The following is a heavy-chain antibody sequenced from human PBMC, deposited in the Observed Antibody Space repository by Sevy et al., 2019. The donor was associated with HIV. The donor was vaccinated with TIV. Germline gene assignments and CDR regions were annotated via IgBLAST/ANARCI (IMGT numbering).Heavy chain of an antibody. CDR2: IWYDGSNK. J-gene: IGHJ4*02. V-gene: IGHV3-33*01. Sequence: GGSLRLSCAASGFTFSSYGMHWVRQAPGKGLEWVAVIWYDGSNKYYADSVKGRFTISRDNSKDTLYLQMNSLRAEDTAVYYCAREACDFWSGQEIYYFDYWGQGTLVTVSS. D-gene: IGHD3-3*01. CDR1: GFTFSSYG. CDR3: AREACDFWSGQEIYYFDY.